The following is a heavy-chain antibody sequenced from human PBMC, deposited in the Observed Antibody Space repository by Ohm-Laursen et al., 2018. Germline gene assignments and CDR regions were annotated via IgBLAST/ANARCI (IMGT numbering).Heavy chain of an antibody. CDR3: AKVYYCSGGSCYSWELTNGFDI. J-gene: IGHJ3*02. D-gene: IGHD2-15*01. CDR2: ISGSGSRT. V-gene: IGHV3-23*01. Sequence: SLRLSCTASGFTFSSYAMNWVRQAPGKGLEWVSGISGSGSRTYHADSVKGRFTISRDNSKNTVHLQMNSLRAEDTAVYYCAKVYYCSGGSCYSWELTNGFDIWGQGTMVTVSS. CDR1: GFTFSSYA.